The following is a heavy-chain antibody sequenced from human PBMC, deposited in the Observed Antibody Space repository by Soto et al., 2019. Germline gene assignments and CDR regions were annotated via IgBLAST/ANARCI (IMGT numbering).Heavy chain of an antibody. D-gene: IGHD3-16*02. CDR3: AMANTTSYHCFDP. CDR1: GGSINDYY. V-gene: IGHV4-59*08. J-gene: IGHJ5*02. CDR2: IFYTGST. Sequence: SETLSLTCTVSGGSINDYYWSWIRQPPGKGLEWIGQIFYTGSTNYNPSLKSRVTISVDRSKNQFSLRLRSVTAADTAVYYCAMANTTSYHCFDPRGQGTLVTVSS.